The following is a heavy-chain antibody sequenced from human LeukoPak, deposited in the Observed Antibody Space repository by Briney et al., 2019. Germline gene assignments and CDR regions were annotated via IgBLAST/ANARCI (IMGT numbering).Heavy chain of an antibody. J-gene: IGHJ1*01. Sequence: GGSLRLSCSASGFTFSSYSMTWVRQAPGKGLEWVSGISYGGDFKYYADSMKGRFTISRDDSKSTLYLQMNSLRAEDTAVYYCARDPRVGVTAAGFFHHWGQGTLVTVSS. D-gene: IGHD1-26*01. CDR2: ISYGGDFK. CDR1: GFTFSSYS. CDR3: ARDPRVGVTAAGFFHH. V-gene: IGHV3-23*01.